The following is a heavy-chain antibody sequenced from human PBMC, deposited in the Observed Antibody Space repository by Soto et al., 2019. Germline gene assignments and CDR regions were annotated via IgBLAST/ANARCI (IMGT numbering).Heavy chain of an antibody. V-gene: IGHV5-51*01. D-gene: IGHD3-22*01. CDR1: GYIFTNYW. CDR3: ASLPYYYDSSGSGAFDI. Sequence: PGESLKISCKGSGYIFTNYWIGWVRQMPGKGLEWMGIIYSGDSDTRYSPSFQGHVTISADKSISTAYLQWSSLKASDTAMYYCASLPYYYDSSGSGAFDIWGQGTMVTVSS. J-gene: IGHJ3*02. CDR2: IYSGDSDT.